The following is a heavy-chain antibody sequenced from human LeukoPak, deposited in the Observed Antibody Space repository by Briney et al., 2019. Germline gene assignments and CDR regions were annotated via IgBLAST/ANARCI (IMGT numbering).Heavy chain of an antibody. CDR2: IYSGGST. CDR1: GFTVSSNY. V-gene: IGHV3-66*01. Sequence: GGSLRLSCAASGFTVSSNYMSWVRQAPGKGLEWVSVIYSGGSTYYADSVKDRFTISGDNSKNTLYLQMNSLRAEDTAVFYCARTAKGFYGMDVWGQGTTVTVSS. J-gene: IGHJ6*02. D-gene: IGHD5-18*01. CDR3: ARTAKGFYGMDV.